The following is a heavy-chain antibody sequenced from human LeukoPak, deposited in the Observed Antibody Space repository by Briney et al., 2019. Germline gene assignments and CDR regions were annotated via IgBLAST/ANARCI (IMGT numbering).Heavy chain of an antibody. CDR3: ASDLGYCSRTSCYFDY. V-gene: IGHV1-69*05. J-gene: IGHJ4*02. D-gene: IGHD2-2*01. CDR1: GATFSTYA. CDR2: IIPTFYTA. Sequence: GASVKVSCKASGATFSTYAISWVRQAPGQGLEWMGGIIPTFYTANYAQKFQGRVTITTDESTNTAYMELSSLRSEDTAVYYRASDLGYCSRTSCYFDYWGQGTLVTVSS.